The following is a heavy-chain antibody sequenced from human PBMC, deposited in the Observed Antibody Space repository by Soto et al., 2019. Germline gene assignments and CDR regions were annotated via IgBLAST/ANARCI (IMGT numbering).Heavy chain of an antibody. J-gene: IGHJ4*02. D-gene: IGHD5-12*01. CDR2: TYYRSKWYN. CDR1: RDSVSSNSAA. V-gene: IGHV6-1*01. Sequence: SQTLSLTCVISRDSVSSNSAAWSWIRQSPSRGLEWLGRTYYRSKWYNNYAVSVKSRITINPDTSKNQFSLQLNSVTPGDTAVYYCARDRLGDGYNDYWGQGTLVTVSS. CDR3: ARDRLGDGYNDY.